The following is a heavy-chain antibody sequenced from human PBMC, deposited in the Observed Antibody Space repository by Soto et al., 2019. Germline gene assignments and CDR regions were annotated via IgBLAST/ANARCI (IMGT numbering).Heavy chain of an antibody. D-gene: IGHD3-16*01. Sequence: PSETLSLTCTVSGDSLSGGTKYWNWVRQPPGKDLEWIGYIYHGGNTKYNLSLKSRVTISKDTSKNQFSLEIHSVVPSDTAVYYCAGDWGPYWFDPWGQGILVTVSS. V-gene: IGHV4-61*01. CDR2: IYHGGNT. CDR1: GDSLSGGTKY. CDR3: AGDWGPYWFDP. J-gene: IGHJ5*02.